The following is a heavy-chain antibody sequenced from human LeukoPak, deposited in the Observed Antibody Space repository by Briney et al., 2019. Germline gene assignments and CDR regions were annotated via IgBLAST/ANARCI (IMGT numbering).Heavy chain of an antibody. CDR3: AREDSSSWYGTNDY. D-gene: IGHD6-13*01. V-gene: IGHV1-2*02. CDR2: IDPNSGGT. J-gene: IGHJ4*02. CDR1: GYTFTDYY. Sequence: ASVKVSCKASGYTFTDYYIHWVRQAPGQGLEWMGWIDPNSGGTNFAQKFQGRVTMTRDTSISTAYMELSRLRSDDTAVYYCAREDSSSWYGTNDYWGQGTLVTVSS.